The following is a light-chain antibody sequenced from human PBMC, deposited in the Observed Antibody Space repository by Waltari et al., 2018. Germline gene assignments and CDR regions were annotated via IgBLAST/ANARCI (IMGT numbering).Light chain of an antibody. CDR2: KAS. CDR3: QQYGDYSFT. Sequence: DPQMTQSPSTLSASVGDRVTITCRATENINRWLAWYQQKLGKAPKLLIYKASTLESGVPSRFSGSGSGTEFTLTISSLHPDDFATYYCQQYGDYSFTFGPGTKVDIK. CDR1: ENINRW. V-gene: IGKV1-5*03. J-gene: IGKJ3*01.